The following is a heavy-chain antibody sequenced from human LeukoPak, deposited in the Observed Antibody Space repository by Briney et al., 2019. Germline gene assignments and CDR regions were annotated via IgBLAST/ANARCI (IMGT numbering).Heavy chain of an antibody. D-gene: IGHD1-1*01. CDR2: IRPDGSHI. Sequence: PGGSLRLSCAASGFSFSTFVMHWVRQAPGKGLEWVAVIRPDGSHISYVDPVKGRFTISRDNSNNMLYLQMSSLRAEDTALYYCLGEGDWKDPLDYWGRGNLVTVSS. V-gene: IGHV3-33*01. CDR1: GFSFSTFV. CDR3: LGEGDWKDPLDY. J-gene: IGHJ4*02.